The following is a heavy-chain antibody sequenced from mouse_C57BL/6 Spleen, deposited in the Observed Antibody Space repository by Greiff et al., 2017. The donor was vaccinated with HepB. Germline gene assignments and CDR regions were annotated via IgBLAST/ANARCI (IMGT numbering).Heavy chain of an antibody. J-gene: IGHJ2*01. CDR2: INPNNGGT. Sequence: LMEPGASVKISCKASGYTFTDYYMNWVKQSHGKSLEWIGDINPNNGGTSYNQKFKGKATLTVDKSSSTAYMELRSLTSEDSAVYYCASYDYAYYFDYWGQGTTLTVSS. CDR3: ASYDYAYYFDY. V-gene: IGHV1-26*01. D-gene: IGHD2-4*01. CDR1: GYTFTDYY.